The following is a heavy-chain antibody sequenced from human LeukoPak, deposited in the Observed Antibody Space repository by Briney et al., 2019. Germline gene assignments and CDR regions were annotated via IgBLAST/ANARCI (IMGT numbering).Heavy chain of an antibody. CDR1: GFTFSAYS. V-gene: IGHV3-21*01. J-gene: IGHJ4*02. Sequence: PAGSLRLSCEASGFTFSAYSMNWVRQSPGKGLEWVSSLSSTGGYIYYADSVKGRFTVSRDNAKNSLYLQMNSLRAEDSAVYYCARDSVHGYYDSSGYSALFDYWGQGTLVTVSS. CDR2: LSSTGGYI. D-gene: IGHD3-22*01. CDR3: ARDSVHGYYDSSGYSALFDY.